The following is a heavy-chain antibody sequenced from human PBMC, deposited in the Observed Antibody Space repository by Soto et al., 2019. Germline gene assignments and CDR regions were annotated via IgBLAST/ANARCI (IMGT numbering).Heavy chain of an antibody. Sequence: ASAKVSCKASGYTFTGYYMHWVRQAPGQGLEWMGWINPNSGGTNYAQKFQGRVTMTRDTSISTAYMELSRLRSDDTAVYYCATMYSSSWYGYYYGMDVWGQGTTVTVSS. J-gene: IGHJ6*02. D-gene: IGHD6-13*01. CDR1: GYTFTGYY. CDR3: ATMYSSSWYGYYYGMDV. V-gene: IGHV1-2*02. CDR2: INPNSGGT.